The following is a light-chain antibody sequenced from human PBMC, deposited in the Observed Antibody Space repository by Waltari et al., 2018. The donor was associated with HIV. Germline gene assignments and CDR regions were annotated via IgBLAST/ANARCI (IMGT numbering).Light chain of an antibody. Sequence: QSALTQPASVSGSPGQSITISCTGTSSDVGGYNYVSWYQQHPGKAPKLMIYDVSNRPSGVSNRFCGSKSGNTASLSISGRQAEAEADYYCSSYTSSSTLTVVFGGGTKLTVL. CDR3: SSYTSSSTLTVV. CDR2: DVS. V-gene: IGLV2-14*01. CDR1: SSDVGGYNY. J-gene: IGLJ2*01.